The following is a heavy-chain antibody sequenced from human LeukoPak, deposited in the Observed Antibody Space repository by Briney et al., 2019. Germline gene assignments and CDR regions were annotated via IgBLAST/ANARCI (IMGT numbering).Heavy chain of an antibody. CDR1: GFTFSSYG. J-gene: IGHJ4*02. CDR3: AKDCSGGSCNYPYPDY. V-gene: IGHV3-30*18. Sequence: PGGSLRLSCAASGFTFSSYGMHWVRQAPGKGLEWVAVISYDGSNKYYADSVKGRFTISRDNSKNTLYLQMNSLRAEDTAVYYCAKDCSGGSCNYPYPDYWGQGTLVTVSS. CDR2: ISYDGSNK. D-gene: IGHD2-15*01.